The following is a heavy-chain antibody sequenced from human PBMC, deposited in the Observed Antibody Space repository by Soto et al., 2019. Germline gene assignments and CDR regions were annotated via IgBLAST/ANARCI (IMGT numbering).Heavy chain of an antibody. J-gene: IGHJ3*02. Sequence: CLRLPCAPSGFIFSSYGINLVRQDPGKGLEWVAVMSFDGSIKYYADSVKGRFTISRDNSKNTLYLQMNSLRAEDTAVYYCATIAVPPAFDIWGQGTMVTVSS. CDR2: MSFDGSIK. CDR1: GFIFSSYG. D-gene: IGHD6-19*01. CDR3: ATIAVPPAFDI. V-gene: IGHV3-30*03.